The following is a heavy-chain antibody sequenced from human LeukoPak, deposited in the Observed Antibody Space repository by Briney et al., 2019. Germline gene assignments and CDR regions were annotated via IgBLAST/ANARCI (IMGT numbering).Heavy chain of an antibody. CDR2: IFHTGST. CDR3: ARELWFANAPGSWLDP. Sequence: SQTLSLTCVVSGDSISSGAYPWSWIRQPPGKGLEWIGYIFHTGSTFYNPSLKSRLTISVDNSKNQFSLRQSSVTAADTAVYYCARELWFANAPGSWLDPWGQGTLVTVSS. V-gene: IGHV4-30-2*01. J-gene: IGHJ5*02. D-gene: IGHD3-10*01. CDR1: GDSISSGAYP.